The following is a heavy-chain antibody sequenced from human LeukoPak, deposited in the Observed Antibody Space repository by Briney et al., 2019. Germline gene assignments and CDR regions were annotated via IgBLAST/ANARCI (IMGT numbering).Heavy chain of an antibody. CDR1: GGSISGYY. J-gene: IGHJ2*01. Sequence: PSETLSLTCTVSGGSISGYYYNWIRQPPGKGLEWIGYIYYSGSTNYNPSLKSHVTISLDTSKNQFSLKLSSVTTADTAVYYCARSVVTLYWYFDLWGRGTLVTVSS. V-gene: IGHV4-59*01. D-gene: IGHD4-23*01. CDR3: ARSVVTLYWYFDL. CDR2: IYYSGST.